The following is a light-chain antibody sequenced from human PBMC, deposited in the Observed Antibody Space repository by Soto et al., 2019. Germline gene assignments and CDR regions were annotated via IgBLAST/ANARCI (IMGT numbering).Light chain of an antibody. Sequence: QSVLTQPASVSGSPGQSITISCTGTSSDVGGYNYVSWYQQHPGKAPKLIIYEFSDRPSGVSHRFSGSKSGNTASLTISGLQAEDEADYYCNSYTIISAPFVFGAGTKVTVL. V-gene: IGLV2-14*01. CDR3: NSYTIISAPFV. CDR2: EFS. CDR1: SSDVGGYNY. J-gene: IGLJ1*01.